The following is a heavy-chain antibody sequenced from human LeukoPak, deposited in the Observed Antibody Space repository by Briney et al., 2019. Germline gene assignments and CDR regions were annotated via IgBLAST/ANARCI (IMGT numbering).Heavy chain of an antibody. CDR1: GFTFSSYA. CDR3: ASGRHDFLH. Sequence: GGSLRLSCAASGFTFSSYAMSWVRQAPGKGLEWVSAISGSGGSTYYADSVKGRFTISRDNAKNSLYLQMTSLRVEDTAVYYCASGRHDFLHWGQGTLVTVSS. CDR2: ISGSGGST. D-gene: IGHD3/OR15-3a*01. V-gene: IGHV3-23*01. J-gene: IGHJ4*02.